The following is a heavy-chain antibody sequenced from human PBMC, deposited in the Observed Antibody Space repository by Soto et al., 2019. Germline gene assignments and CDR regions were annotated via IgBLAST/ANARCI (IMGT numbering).Heavy chain of an antibody. V-gene: IGHV3-23*01. J-gene: IGHJ6*02. CDR1: GFTFSSYA. CDR2: ISGSGGST. CDR3: AKDSTRNAYYYYGIDV. Sequence: PGGSLRLSCAASGFTFSSYAMSWVRQAPGKGLEWVSAISGSGGSTYYADSVKGRFTISRDNSKNTLYLQMNSLRAEDTAVYYCAKDSTRNAYYYYGIDVWGQGTTVTVSS.